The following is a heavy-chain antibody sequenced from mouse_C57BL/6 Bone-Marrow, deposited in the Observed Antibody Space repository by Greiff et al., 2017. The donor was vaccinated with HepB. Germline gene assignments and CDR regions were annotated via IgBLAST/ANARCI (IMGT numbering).Heavy chain of an antibody. CDR1: GYTFTSYW. J-gene: IGHJ2*01. Sequence: VQLQQPGTELVKPGASVKLSCKASGYTFTSYWMHWVKQRPGQGLEWIGRIDPANGNTKYAPKFQGKATITADTSSNTAYLQLSSLTSEDTAIYYCARGDYDEGYYFDYWGQGTTLTVSS. D-gene: IGHD2-4*01. V-gene: IGHV14-3*01. CDR2: IDPANGNT. CDR3: ARGDYDEGYYFDY.